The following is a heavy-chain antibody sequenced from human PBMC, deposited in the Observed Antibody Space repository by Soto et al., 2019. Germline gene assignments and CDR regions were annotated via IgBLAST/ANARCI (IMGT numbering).Heavy chain of an antibody. CDR2: INPNSGGT. CDR3: ARAQSRGSGGYYYYYGMDV. J-gene: IGHJ6*02. D-gene: IGHD3-16*01. CDR1: GYTFTGYY. V-gene: IGHV1-2*04. Sequence: ASVKVSCKASGYTFTGYYMHWVRQAPGQGLEWMGWINPNSGGTNYAQKFQGWVTMTRDTSISTAYMELSRLRSDDTAVYYCARAQSRGSGGYYYYYGMDVWGQGTTVTVSS.